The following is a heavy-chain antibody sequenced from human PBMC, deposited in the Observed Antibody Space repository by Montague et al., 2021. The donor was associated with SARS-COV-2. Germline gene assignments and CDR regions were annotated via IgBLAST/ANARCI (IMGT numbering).Heavy chain of an antibody. CDR2: INHSGST. D-gene: IGHD3-9*01. J-gene: IGHJ4*02. Sequence: SETLSLTCAVYGGSFSGYYWSWIRQPPGKGLEWIGEINHSGSTNYNPSLKSRVTISVDTSKNQFSLKLSSVTAADTAVYYCARERYSISVSSGESWFDYWGQGTLVTVSS. CDR1: GGSFSGYY. V-gene: IGHV4-34*01. CDR3: ARERYSISVSSGESWFDY.